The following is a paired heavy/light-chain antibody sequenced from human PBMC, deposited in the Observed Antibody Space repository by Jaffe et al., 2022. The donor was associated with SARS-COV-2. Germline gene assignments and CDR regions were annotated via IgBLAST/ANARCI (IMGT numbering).Heavy chain of an antibody. CDR3: TTESTRGHYP. D-gene: IGHD2-2*01. J-gene: IGHJ5*02. Sequence: EVQMVESGGGLVKPGGSLRLSCATSGFTFSSAWMSWVRQTPGKGLEWVGRVLSKSDGGTTDYATPVKGRFTVSRDDSKNMTYLQMSSLKPEDSGVYFCTTESTRGHYPWGQGTLVTVSS. CDR2: VLSKSDGGTT. CDR1: GFTFSSAW. V-gene: IGHV3-15*01.
Light chain of an antibody. J-gene: IGLJ3*02. Sequence: QSALTQPASVSGSPGQSITISCTGTSSDVGAYNYVSWYQHHPGKAPKLIIHDVTKRPSGVPDRFSGSKSGNTASLTISGLQPEDEGDYHCSSYTTTYTWVFGGGTKLTVL. CDR3: SSYTTTYTWV. CDR1: SSDVGAYNY. V-gene: IGLV2-14*01. CDR2: DVT.